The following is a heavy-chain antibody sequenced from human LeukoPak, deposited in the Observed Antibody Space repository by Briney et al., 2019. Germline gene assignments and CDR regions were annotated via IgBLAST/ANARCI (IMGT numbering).Heavy chain of an antibody. CDR3: ARGALTIFGLDY. CDR2: VYYSGST. V-gene: IGHV4-59*01. CDR1: GGSISSYY. D-gene: IGHD3-3*01. J-gene: IGHJ4*02. Sequence: PSETLSLTCTASGGSISSYYWSWIRQPPGKGLEWIGYVYYSGSTNYNPSLKSRVTISVDTSKNQFSLKLSSVTAADTAVYYCARGALTIFGLDYWGQGTLVTVSS.